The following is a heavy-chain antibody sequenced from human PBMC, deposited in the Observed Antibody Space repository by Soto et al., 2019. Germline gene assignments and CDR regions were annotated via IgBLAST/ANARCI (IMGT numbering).Heavy chain of an antibody. D-gene: IGHD2-2*01. J-gene: IGHJ6*02. CDR1: GYTFTSYG. CDR3: ARVPREIILVGMDV. V-gene: IGHV1-18*04. Sequence: QVQLVQSGAEVKKPGASVKVSCKASGYTFTSYGISWVRQAPGQGLEWMGWISGKTAKTNYAQNLQGRVTITTDTSTSTVYMELRSLRSDDTAVYYCARVPREIILVGMDVWGQGTTVTVSS. CDR2: ISGKTAKT.